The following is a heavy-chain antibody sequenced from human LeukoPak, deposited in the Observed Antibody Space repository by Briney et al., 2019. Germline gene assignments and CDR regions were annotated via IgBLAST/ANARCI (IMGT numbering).Heavy chain of an antibody. Sequence: GSSVKVSCKASGGTFSSYAISWVRQAPGQGLELMGRIIPIFGIANYAQKFQGRVTITADKSTSTAYMELSSLRSEDTAVYYCASTPRPGDPVDYGMDVWGQGTTVTVSS. CDR3: ASTPRPGDPVDYGMDV. J-gene: IGHJ6*02. CDR1: GGTFSSYA. CDR2: IIPIFGIA. V-gene: IGHV1-69*04.